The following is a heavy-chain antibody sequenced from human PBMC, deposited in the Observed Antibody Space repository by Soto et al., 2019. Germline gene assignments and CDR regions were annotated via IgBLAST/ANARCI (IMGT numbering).Heavy chain of an antibody. Sequence: GGSLRLSCAASGFTFSNYGIHWVRQAQGKGLEWVALISYDGSNKHYADSVKGRFTISRDNSKNMLYLQMNSLRVEDTAVYYCARDSDGMDVWGQGTTVTVAS. V-gene: IGHV3-30-3*01. CDR2: ISYDGSNK. CDR1: GFTFSNYG. CDR3: ARDSDGMDV. J-gene: IGHJ6*02.